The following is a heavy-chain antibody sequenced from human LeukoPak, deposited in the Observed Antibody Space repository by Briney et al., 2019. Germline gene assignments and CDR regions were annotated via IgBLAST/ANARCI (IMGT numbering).Heavy chain of an antibody. CDR1: GFTFSSYS. D-gene: IGHD5-18*01. J-gene: IGHJ4*02. CDR2: ISSSSSYI. CDR3: AREDSYGYFSVDY. V-gene: IGHV3-21*01. Sequence: GGSLRLSCAASGFTFSSYSMNWVRQAPGKGLEWVSSISSSSSYIYYADAVKGRFTISRDNAKNSLYLQMNSLRAGDTAVYYCAREDSYGYFSVDYWGQGTLVTVSS.